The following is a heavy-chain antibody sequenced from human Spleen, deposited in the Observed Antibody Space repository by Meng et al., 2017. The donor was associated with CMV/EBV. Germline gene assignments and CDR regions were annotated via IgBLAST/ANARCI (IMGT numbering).Heavy chain of an antibody. CDR1: GYGFPGYP. CDR3: AKEGLAVAGTEYFDH. D-gene: IGHD6-19*01. V-gene: IGHV1-2*02. Sequence: SGYGFPGYPIYRVRQAPGQGLEWMGRIDPKSGGTKYAQKFEGRVTMTRDTSISTAYMELRSLRPDDTAIYFCAKEGLAVAGTEYFDHWGQGTLVTVSS. J-gene: IGHJ4*02. CDR2: IDPKSGGT.